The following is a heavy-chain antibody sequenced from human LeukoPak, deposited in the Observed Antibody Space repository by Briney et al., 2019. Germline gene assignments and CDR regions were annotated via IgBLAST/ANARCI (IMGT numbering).Heavy chain of an antibody. CDR2: IDAGNGNT. D-gene: IGHD6-13*01. CDR1: GFTFSSYA. CDR3: AREGSSWHGGFDY. Sequence: GGSLRLSCAASGFTFSSYAMHWVRQAPGQRLEWMGWIDAGNGNTKYSQKFQGRVTITRDTSASTAYMELSSLKSEDTAVYYCAREGSSWHGGFDYWGQGTLVTVSS. V-gene: IGHV1-3*01. J-gene: IGHJ4*02.